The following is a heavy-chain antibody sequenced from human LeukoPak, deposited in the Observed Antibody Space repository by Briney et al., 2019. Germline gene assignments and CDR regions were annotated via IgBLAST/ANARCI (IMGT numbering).Heavy chain of an antibody. J-gene: IGHJ4*02. CDR2: ICSSSSTI. CDR1: GFTFSSYS. CDR3: ARTRLYSSSWYVDY. D-gene: IGHD6-13*01. V-gene: IGHV3-48*04. Sequence: PGGSLRLSCAASGFTFSSYSMNWVRQAPGKGLEWVSYICSSSSTIYYADSVKGRFTISRDNAKNSLYLQMNSLRAEDTAVYYCARTRLYSSSWYVDYWGQGTLVTVSS.